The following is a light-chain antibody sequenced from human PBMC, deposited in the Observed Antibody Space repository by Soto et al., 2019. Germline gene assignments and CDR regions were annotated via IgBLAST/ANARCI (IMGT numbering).Light chain of an antibody. V-gene: IGLV2-14*01. Sequence: QSVLTQPASVSGSPGQSITISCTGTSRDVGGYNYVSWYQQHPGKAPKLMIYDVSNRPSGVSNRFSGSKSGNTASLTISGLQAEDVADYYSSSYTSSSTRVFGTGTKVTVL. CDR3: SSYTSSSTRV. CDR1: SRDVGGYNY. CDR2: DVS. J-gene: IGLJ1*01.